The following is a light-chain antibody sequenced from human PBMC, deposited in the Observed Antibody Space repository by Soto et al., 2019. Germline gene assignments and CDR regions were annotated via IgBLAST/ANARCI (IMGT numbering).Light chain of an antibody. CDR3: QQYGRSPT. Sequence: IVLTQSPDTLSLSPGERATLSCRASQSVSSNYLAWYQQKLGQAPRLLIYDASRRATGIPDRFSGSGSGTDFTLTISRLEPEDFVVYYCQQYGRSPTFGHGTKVEIK. J-gene: IGKJ1*01. V-gene: IGKV3-20*01. CDR1: QSVSSNY. CDR2: DAS.